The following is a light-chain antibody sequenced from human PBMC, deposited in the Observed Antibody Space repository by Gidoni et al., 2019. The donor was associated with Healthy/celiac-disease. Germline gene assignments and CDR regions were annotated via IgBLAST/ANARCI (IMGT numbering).Light chain of an antibody. CDR2: EVS. Sequence: QSALTQPASVSGSPGQSITISCTGTSSDVGGYNYVSWYQQHPGKAPKLSIYEVSNRPSGGSNRFSGSKSGNTASLTISGLQAEDEADYYCSSYTSSSTPHVVFGGGTKLTVL. J-gene: IGLJ2*01. V-gene: IGLV2-14*01. CDR1: SSDVGGYNY. CDR3: SSYTSSSTPHVV.